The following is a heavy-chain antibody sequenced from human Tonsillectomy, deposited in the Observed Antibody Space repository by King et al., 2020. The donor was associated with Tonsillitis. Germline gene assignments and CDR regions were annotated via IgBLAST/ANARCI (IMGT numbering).Heavy chain of an antibody. CDR2: ISFDGTCK. Sequence: VQLQESGGGVVQPGRSLCLSCAASGFTFSSYAMHCGRQAPCKGLEWEAAISFDGTCKYYTESLKGRFTITRVNSKNTVYLQMNSLRAKDTAVYYCARRDGALDYYYYGMDVWGQGTTVTVSS. CDR1: GFTFSSYA. CDR3: ARRDGALDYYYYGMDV. V-gene: IGHV3-30-3*01. D-gene: IGHD4-17*01. J-gene: IGHJ6*02.